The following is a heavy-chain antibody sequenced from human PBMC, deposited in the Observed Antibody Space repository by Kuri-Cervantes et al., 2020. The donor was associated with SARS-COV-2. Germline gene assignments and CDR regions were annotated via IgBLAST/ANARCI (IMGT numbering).Heavy chain of an antibody. Sequence: GESLKISCAASGFTFSSYDMHWVRQATGKGLEWVSAIGTAGDPYYPGSVKGRFTISRENAKNSLYLQMNSLRAGDTAVYYCARGGGRIVVVPAAMYYYGMDVWGQGTTVTVSS. V-gene: IGHV3-13*05. CDR2: IGTAGDP. D-gene: IGHD2-2*01. CDR1: GFTFSSYD. CDR3: ARGGGRIVVVPAAMYYYGMDV. J-gene: IGHJ6*02.